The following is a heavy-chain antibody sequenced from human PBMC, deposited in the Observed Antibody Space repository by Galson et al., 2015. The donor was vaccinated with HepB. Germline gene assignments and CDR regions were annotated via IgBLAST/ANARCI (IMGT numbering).Heavy chain of an antibody. Sequence: SLRLSCAASGFTFSSYSMNWVRQAPGKGLEWVSSISSSSSYIYYADSVKGRFTISRDNAKNSLYLQMNSLRAEDTAVYYCARTHNWNTWYFDYWGQGTLVTVSS. CDR1: GFTFSSYS. J-gene: IGHJ4*02. V-gene: IGHV3-21*01. CDR2: ISSSSSYI. D-gene: IGHD1-1*01. CDR3: ARTHNWNTWYFDY.